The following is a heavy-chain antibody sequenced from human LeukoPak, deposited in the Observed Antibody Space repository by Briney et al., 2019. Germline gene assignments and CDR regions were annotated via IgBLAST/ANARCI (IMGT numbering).Heavy chain of an antibody. V-gene: IGHV3-53*01. J-gene: IGHJ5*02. CDR1: GFTVNNNY. Sequence: GGSLRLSCAASGFTVNNNYMSWVRQAPGKGLEWVSVIYIGGGAYYAASVKGRFTISRDNSKNTLFLQMNSLRADDTAMYYCARGQGAWGQGTLVTVSS. CDR2: IYIGGGA. CDR3: ARGQGA.